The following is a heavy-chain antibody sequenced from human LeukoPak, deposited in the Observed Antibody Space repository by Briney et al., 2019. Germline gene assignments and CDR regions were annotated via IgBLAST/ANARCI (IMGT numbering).Heavy chain of an antibody. J-gene: IGHJ4*02. CDR2: ISYDGSNK. CDR3: AKDYYDSSGYYYSSAVDY. CDR1: GFTFSSYG. D-gene: IGHD3-22*01. V-gene: IGHV3-30*18. Sequence: GRSLRLSCAASGFTFSSYGMHWVRQAPGKGLEWVAVISYDGSNKYYADSVKGRLTISRDNSKNTLYLQMNSLRAEDTAVYYCAKDYYDSSGYYYSSAVDYWGQGTLVTVSS.